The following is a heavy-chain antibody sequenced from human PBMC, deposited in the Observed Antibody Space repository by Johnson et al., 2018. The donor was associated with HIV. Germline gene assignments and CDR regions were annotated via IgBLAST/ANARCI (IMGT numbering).Heavy chain of an antibody. V-gene: IGHV3-73*01. D-gene: IGHD5-12*01. Sequence: MLLVESGGGLVQPGGSLRLSCAASGFTFSGSAMHWVRQASGKGLEWVGRIRSNANSYAKAYAASVKGRFTISRDNSKNTLYLQMNSLRAEDTAVYYCARARAYSGYDDAFDIWGQGTMVTVSS. J-gene: IGHJ3*02. CDR3: ARARAYSGYDDAFDI. CDR1: GFTFSGSA. CDR2: IRSNANSYAK.